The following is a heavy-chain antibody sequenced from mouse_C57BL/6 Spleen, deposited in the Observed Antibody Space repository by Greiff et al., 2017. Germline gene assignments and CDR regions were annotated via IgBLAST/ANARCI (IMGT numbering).Heavy chain of an antibody. CDR2: IYPRDGST. J-gene: IGHJ2*01. D-gene: IGHD3-2*02. CDR1: GYTFTDHT. CDR3: ARVQLRLPLYFDY. V-gene: IGHV1-78*01. Sequence: VKLMESDAELVKPGASVKISCKVSGYTFTDHTIHWMKQRPEQGLEWIGYIYPRDGSTKYNEKFKGKATLTADKSSSTAYMQLNSLTSEDSAVYFCARVQLRLPLYFDYWGQGTTLTVSS.